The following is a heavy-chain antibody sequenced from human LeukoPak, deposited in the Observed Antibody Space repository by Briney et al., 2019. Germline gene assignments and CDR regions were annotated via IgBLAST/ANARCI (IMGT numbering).Heavy chain of an antibody. CDR1: GYTFTGYY. J-gene: IGHJ3*02. Sequence: ASVKVSCKASGYTFTGYYMHWVRQAPGQGLEWMGWINPNSGGTNYAQKFQGRVTMTRDTSISTAYMELSRLRSDDTAVYYCEAYYDSSGYYRACDIWGQGTMVTVSS. CDR3: EAYYDSSGYYRACDI. CDR2: INPNSGGT. V-gene: IGHV1-2*02. D-gene: IGHD3-22*01.